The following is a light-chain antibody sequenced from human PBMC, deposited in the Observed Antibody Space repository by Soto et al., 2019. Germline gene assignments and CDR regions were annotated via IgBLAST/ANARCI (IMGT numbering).Light chain of an antibody. J-gene: IGKJ1*01. Sequence: ENVLTQSPGTLSLSPGERATLSCRASQSVSSYLAWYQQKPGQAPRLLIYDASNRATGIPDRFSGSGSGTDFTLTISSLQSEDFAVYYCQQYNNWPWTFGQGNKVDIK. CDR3: QQYNNWPWT. CDR1: QSVSSY. CDR2: DAS. V-gene: IGKV3-11*01.